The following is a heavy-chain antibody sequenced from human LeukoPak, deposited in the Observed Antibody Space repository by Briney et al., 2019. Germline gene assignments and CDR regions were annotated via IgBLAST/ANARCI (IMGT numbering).Heavy chain of an antibody. CDR2: IIPILGIA. J-gene: IGHJ4*02. CDR1: GGTFSSYT. V-gene: IGHV1-69*04. CDR3: ARDRGGVGASIY. Sequence: ASVKVSCKASGGTFSSYTISWVRQAPGQGLEWMGRIIPILGIANYAQKFQGRVTITADRSTSTAYMELSSLRSEDTAVYYCARDRGGVGASIYWGQGTLVTVSS. D-gene: IGHD1-26*01.